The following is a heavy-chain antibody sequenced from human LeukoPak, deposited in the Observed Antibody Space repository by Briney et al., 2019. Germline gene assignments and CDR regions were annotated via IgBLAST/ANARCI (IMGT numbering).Heavy chain of an antibody. Sequence: ASVNVSCKSSGYTFTGYYMHWVRQAPGQGLEWMGWINPNSGGTNYAQKFQGRVTMTRDTSISTAYMELSRLRSDDTAVYYCARGGDYGDIANDYWGQGTLVTVSS. V-gene: IGHV1-2*02. CDR2: INPNSGGT. D-gene: IGHD4-17*01. CDR3: ARGGDYGDIANDY. CDR1: GYTFTGYY. J-gene: IGHJ4*02.